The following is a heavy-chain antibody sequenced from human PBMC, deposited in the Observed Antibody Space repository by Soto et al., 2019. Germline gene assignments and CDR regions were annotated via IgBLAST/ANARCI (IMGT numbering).Heavy chain of an antibody. D-gene: IGHD2-2*01. CDR1: GFTFSSYA. CDR3: ARSYCSSTSCYEPQYYFDY. J-gene: IGHJ4*02. CDR2: ISSNGGST. Sequence: PGGSLRLSCAASGFTFSSYAMHWVRQAPGKGLEYVSAISSNGGSTYYANSVKGRFTISRDNSKNTLYLQMGSLRAEDMAVYYCARSYCSSTSCYEPQYYFDYWGQGTLVTVSS. V-gene: IGHV3-64*01.